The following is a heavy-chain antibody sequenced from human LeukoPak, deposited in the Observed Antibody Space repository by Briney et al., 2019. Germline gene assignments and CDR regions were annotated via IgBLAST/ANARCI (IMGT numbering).Heavy chain of an antibody. CDR3: AREGLVGATTSPLDY. V-gene: IGHV4-39*07. CDR2: IYYSGST. Sequence: SETLSLTCTVSGGSISSSSYYWGWIRQPPGKGLEWIGSIYYSGSTYYNPSLKSRVTISVDTSKNQFSLKLSSVTAADTAVYYCAREGLVGATTSPLDYWGQGTLVTVSS. J-gene: IGHJ4*02. CDR1: GGSISSSSYY. D-gene: IGHD1-26*01.